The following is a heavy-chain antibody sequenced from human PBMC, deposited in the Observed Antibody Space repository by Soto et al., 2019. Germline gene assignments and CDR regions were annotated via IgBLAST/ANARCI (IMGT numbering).Heavy chain of an antibody. Sequence: QXLSLTCAISGVXVSSPSATWEWIRQSPSRGLEWLGRTRYTSKWSYEYALSVKGRITISPDTSKNHFSLQLDSVTPEDTAVYYCLRVDWNDAGSWGQGTLVTVSS. J-gene: IGHJ5*02. CDR2: TRYTSKWSY. V-gene: IGHV6-1*01. CDR1: GVXVSSPSAT. D-gene: IGHD1-1*01. CDR3: LRVDWNDAGS.